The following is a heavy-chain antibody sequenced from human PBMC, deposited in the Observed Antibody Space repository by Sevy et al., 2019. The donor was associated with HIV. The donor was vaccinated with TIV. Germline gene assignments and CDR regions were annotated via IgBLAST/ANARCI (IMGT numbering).Heavy chain of an antibody. J-gene: IGHJ2*01. D-gene: IGHD3-22*01. V-gene: IGHV3-66*01. CDR2: IFSGGNT. Sequence: GGSLRVSCAASGFTVSGNYMSWVRQAPGKGLEWVSGIFSGGNTHFADSVKGRFTISRDNSKNTLSLQMNSLSAEDTAVYYCARAVEDYSDSSAWDWYFDLRGRGTLVTVSS. CDR3: ARAVEDYSDSSAWDWYFDL. CDR1: GFTVSGNY.